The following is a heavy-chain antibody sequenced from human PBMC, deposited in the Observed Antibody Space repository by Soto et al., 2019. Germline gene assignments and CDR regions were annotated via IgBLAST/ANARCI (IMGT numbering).Heavy chain of an antibody. CDR2: ISPDSGDT. CDR3: ARALKTGGGY. D-gene: IGHD3-10*01. Sequence: QVQLVQSGAEVKKPGASVKVSCKASGYTFTGYYIHWVRQAPGQGLEWMGWISPDSGDTKCAQKFQGRVTMTSDTSLSTAYMELSSLISDDTAVYYCARALKTGGGYWGQGTLVTVSS. CDR1: GYTFTGYY. V-gene: IGHV1-2*02. J-gene: IGHJ4*02.